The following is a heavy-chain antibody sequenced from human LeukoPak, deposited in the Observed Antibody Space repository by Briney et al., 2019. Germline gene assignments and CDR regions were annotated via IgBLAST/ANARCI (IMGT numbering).Heavy chain of an antibody. J-gene: IGHJ3*02. CDR2: IRYDGSNK. V-gene: IGHV3-30*02. CDR3: ARDVYCGGDCYSGAFDI. CDR1: GFTFSSYG. Sequence: GGSLRLSCAASGFTFSSYGMHWVRQAPGKGLEWVAFIRYDGSNKYYADSVKGRFTISRDNAKNSLYLQMNSLRAEDTAVYYCARDVYCGGDCYSGAFDIWGQGTMVTVSS. D-gene: IGHD2-21*02.